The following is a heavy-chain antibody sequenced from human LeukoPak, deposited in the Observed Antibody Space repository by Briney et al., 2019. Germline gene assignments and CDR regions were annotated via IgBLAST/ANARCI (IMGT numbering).Heavy chain of an antibody. CDR1: GFTFSGYE. D-gene: IGHD5-12*01. CDR3: ARDDGWLQYYFDY. J-gene: IGHJ4*02. CDR2: ICGRGITT. V-gene: IGHV3-48*03. Sequence: GGSLRLSCEAPGFTFSGYEMNWVRQAPGKGLEWISYICGRGITTFSADSVKGRFTMSRDNAKNTLYLEMNSLRAEDTAVYYCARDDGWLQYYFDYWGQGTLVTVSS.